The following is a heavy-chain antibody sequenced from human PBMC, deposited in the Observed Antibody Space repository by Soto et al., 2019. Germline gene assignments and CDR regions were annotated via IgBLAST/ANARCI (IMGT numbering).Heavy chain of an antibody. CDR1: GGTFSSYA. CDR3: ARVVGRGAARPIYYFDD. Sequence: ASVKVSCKASGGTFSSYAISWVRQAPGQGLEWMGGIIPIFGTANYAQKFQGRVTITADESTSTAYMELSSLRSEDTAVYYCARVVGRGAARPIYYFDDWGQGTLVTVSS. V-gene: IGHV1-69*13. J-gene: IGHJ4*02. D-gene: IGHD6-6*01. CDR2: IIPIFGTA.